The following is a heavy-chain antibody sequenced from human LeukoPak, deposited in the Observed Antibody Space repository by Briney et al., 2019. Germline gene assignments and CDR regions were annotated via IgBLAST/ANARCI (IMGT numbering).Heavy chain of an antibody. CDR3: ARGYCSGGSCYLDC. V-gene: IGHV3-30-3*01. CDR2: ISYDGSNK. D-gene: IGHD2-15*01. CDR1: GFTFSSYA. J-gene: IGHJ4*02. Sequence: PGGSLRLSCAASGFTFSSYALHWVRQAPGKGLEWVAVISYDGSNKYYADSVRGRFTISRDDSKNTLYLQMNSLRAEDTTVYYCARGYCSGGSCYLDCWGQGTPVTVSS.